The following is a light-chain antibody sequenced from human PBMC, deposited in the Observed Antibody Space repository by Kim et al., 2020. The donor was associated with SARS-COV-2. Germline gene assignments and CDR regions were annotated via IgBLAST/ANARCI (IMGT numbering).Light chain of an antibody. CDR3: QQRSHCPT. J-gene: IGKJ4*01. Sequence: WTPGVVAPPSRRARECLDNFSAWHQQNPGPAPRLLYYDASSRATGTPSRFSGSGSGTDFTLTISSLDPEDFAVYYCQQRSHCPTFGGGTKVDVK. CDR1: ECLDNF. CDR2: DAS. V-gene: IGKV3-11*01.